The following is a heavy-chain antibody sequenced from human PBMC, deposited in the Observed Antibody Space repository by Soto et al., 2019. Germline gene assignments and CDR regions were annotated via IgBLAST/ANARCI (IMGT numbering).Heavy chain of an antibody. CDR2: INPKSGGT. D-gene: IGHD1-26*01. Sequence: QVQLVQSGAEVKKPGASVNVSCKASGYTFTVYYMHWVRQAPGQGLEWMGWINPKSGGTMYPQQFQGRFTMTWDTSIRTAYMALTRLRSDDTAVSYCARDLAKGGGSAGFDYWGQGTLVTVSS. J-gene: IGHJ4*02. CDR3: ARDLAKGGGSAGFDY. V-gene: IGHV1-2*02. CDR1: GYTFTVYY.